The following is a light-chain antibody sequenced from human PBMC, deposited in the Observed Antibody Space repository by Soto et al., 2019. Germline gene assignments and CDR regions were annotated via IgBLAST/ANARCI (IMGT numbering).Light chain of an antibody. Sequence: QSVLTQQPSVCAAPGQKVTISCSGSSSNIGGNSVSWYQQLPGTAPKLLIYDDNKRPSGIPDRFSGSKSGTSATLGITGFQTGDEADYYCGSWDSSLSADVFGTGTKVTVL. CDR3: GSWDSSLSADV. CDR1: SSNIGGNS. J-gene: IGLJ1*01. V-gene: IGLV1-51*01. CDR2: DDN.